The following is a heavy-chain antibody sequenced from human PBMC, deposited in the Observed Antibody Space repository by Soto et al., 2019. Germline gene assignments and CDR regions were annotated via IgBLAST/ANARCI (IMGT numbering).Heavy chain of an antibody. CDR3: ARHGRYCTSTNCPGDS. J-gene: IGHJ4*02. D-gene: IGHD2-2*01. CDR1: GYSFTSYW. Sequence: GESLKISCKGSGYSFTSYWIGWVRQMPGKGLEWMGIIYPTDSDTRYNPSFQGQVTISADRSISTAYLQWSSLKASDTAMYYCARHGRYCTSTNCPGDSWGQGTLVTVSS. CDR2: IYPTDSDT. V-gene: IGHV5-51*01.